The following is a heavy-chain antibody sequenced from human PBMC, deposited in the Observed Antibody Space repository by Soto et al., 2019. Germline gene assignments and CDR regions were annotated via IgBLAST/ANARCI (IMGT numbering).Heavy chain of an antibody. J-gene: IGHJ4*02. CDR1: GGSISSSSYY. V-gene: IGHV4-39*01. CDR2: IYYSGST. CDR3: ARHYYDSSGYYPIDY. Sequence: PSETLSLTCTVSGGSISSSSYYWGWIHKPPGKGLEWIGSIYYSGSTYYNPSLKSRVTISVDTSKNQFSLKLSSVTAADTAVYYCARHYYDSSGYYPIDYWGQGTLVTVSS. D-gene: IGHD3-22*01.